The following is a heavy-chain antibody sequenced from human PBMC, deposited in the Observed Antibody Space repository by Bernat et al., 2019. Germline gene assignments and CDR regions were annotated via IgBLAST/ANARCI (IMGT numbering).Heavy chain of an antibody. V-gene: IGHV4-61*01. CDR3: ARDGYYGSGPIDYFDY. CDR2: IYYSGST. CDR1: GGPVSSGSYY. J-gene: IGHJ4*02. D-gene: IGHD3-10*01. Sequence: QVQLQESCPGLVKPSETLSLTCTVSGGPVSSGSYYWSWIRQPPGKGLEWIGYIYYSGSTHYNPSLKSRVTISVDTSKNQFSLKLSSVTAADTAVYYCARDGYYGSGPIDYFDYWGQGTLVTVSS.